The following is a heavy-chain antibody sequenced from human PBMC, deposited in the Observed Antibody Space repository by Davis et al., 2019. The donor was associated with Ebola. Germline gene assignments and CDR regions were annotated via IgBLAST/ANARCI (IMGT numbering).Heavy chain of an antibody. CDR1: AGSISSTSYY. CDR2: IYYSGIT. V-gene: IGHV4-39*01. Sequence: SETLSLTCTVSAGSISSTSYYWGWFRQPPGKGLEWIGSIYYSGITYCKPSLKSRVTISVDTSKNQFSLKLSSVTAADTAVYSCASGSYFRGSSGYLGYWGQGSLVTVSS. CDR3: ASGSYFRGSSGYLGY. D-gene: IGHD3-22*01. J-gene: IGHJ4*02.